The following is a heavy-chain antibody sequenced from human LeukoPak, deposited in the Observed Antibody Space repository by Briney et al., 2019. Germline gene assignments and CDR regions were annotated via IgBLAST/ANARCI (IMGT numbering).Heavy chain of an antibody. Sequence: ASVKVSCKASGYTFTSYDINWVRQATGQGLEWMGWMNPNSGNTGYAQKFQGRVTMTRNTSISTAYMELSSLRSEDTAVYYCVRDLSLEYYMDVWRKGTTVTVSS. CDR3: VRDLSLEYYMDV. V-gene: IGHV1-8*01. CDR1: GYTFTSYD. J-gene: IGHJ6*03. D-gene: IGHD1-1*01. CDR2: MNPNSGNT.